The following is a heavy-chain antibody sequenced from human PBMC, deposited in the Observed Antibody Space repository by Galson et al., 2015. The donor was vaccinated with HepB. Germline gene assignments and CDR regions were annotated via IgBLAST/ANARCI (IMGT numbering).Heavy chain of an antibody. J-gene: IGHJ4*02. CDR1: GYTFTSYA. CDR3: ARDPEKWIQLWSNYFDY. D-gene: IGHD5-18*01. CDR2: INTNTGNP. V-gene: IGHV7-4-1*02. Sequence: SVKVSCKASGYTFTSYAMNWVRQAPGQGLEWMGWINTNTGNPTYAQGFTGRFVFSLDTSVSTAYLQISSLKAEDTAVYYCARDPEKWIQLWSNYFDYWGQGTLVTVSS.